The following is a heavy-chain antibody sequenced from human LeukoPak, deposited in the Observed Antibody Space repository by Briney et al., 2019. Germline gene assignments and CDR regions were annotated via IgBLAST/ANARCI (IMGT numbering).Heavy chain of an antibody. V-gene: IGHV3-9*03. CDR2: ISWNSGSI. J-gene: IGHJ3*02. D-gene: IGHD3-10*01. Sequence: GGSLRLSCAASGFTFDDYAMHWVRQAPGKGLEWVSGISWNSGSIGYADSVKGRFAISRDNAKNSLYLQMNSLRAEDMALYYCAKGRGGSGSYRLYDAFDIWGQGTMVTVSS. CDR1: GFTFDDYA. CDR3: AKGRGGSGSYRLYDAFDI.